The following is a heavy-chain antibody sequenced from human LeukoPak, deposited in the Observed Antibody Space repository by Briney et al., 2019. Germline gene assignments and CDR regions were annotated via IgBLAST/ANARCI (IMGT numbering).Heavy chain of an antibody. D-gene: IGHD3-10*01. Sequence: PGGSLRLSCAASGFTFSSYSMNWVRQAPGKGLEWVSYISSSGSTIYYADSVKGRFTISRDNAKNSLYLQMNSLRAEDTAVYYCARDLSGSYYIPHYYYYGMDVWGQGTTVTVSS. J-gene: IGHJ6*02. CDR2: ISSSGSTI. CDR3: ARDLSGSYYIPHYYYYGMDV. CDR1: GFTFSSYS. V-gene: IGHV3-48*04.